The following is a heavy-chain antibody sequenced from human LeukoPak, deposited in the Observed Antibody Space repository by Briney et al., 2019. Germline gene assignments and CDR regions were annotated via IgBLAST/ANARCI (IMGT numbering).Heavy chain of an antibody. CDR2: ISGSGGST. CDR3: AKVRSPQWRPRGYYGMDV. Sequence: GGSLRLSCAASGFTFSSYAMSWVRQAPGKGLEWVSAISGSGGSTYYADSVKGRFTISRDNSKNTLYLQMNSLRAEDTAVYYCAKVRSPQWRPRGYYGMDVWGQGTTVTVSS. D-gene: IGHD6-19*01. J-gene: IGHJ6*02. V-gene: IGHV3-23*01. CDR1: GFTFSSYA.